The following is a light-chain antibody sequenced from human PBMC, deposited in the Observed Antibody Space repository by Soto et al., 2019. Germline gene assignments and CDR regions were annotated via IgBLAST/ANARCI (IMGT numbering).Light chain of an antibody. Sequence: EVVLTQSPVTLSLSPGERATLSCRASQSVSSYLAWYQQKPGQAPRLLIYDASNRASGIPPRFSGSGSGTDFTLAISGLEPEDLAVYYCQQRYNWPWTFGQGTKVEI. V-gene: IGKV3-11*01. CDR2: DAS. J-gene: IGKJ1*01. CDR3: QQRYNWPWT. CDR1: QSVSSY.